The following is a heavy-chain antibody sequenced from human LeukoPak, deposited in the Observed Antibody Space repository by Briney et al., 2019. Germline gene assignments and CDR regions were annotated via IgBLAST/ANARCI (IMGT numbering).Heavy chain of an antibody. CDR1: GFTFDKYY. CDR2: INWNGGSI. J-gene: IGHJ6*04. Sequence: GGSLRLSCAASGFTFDKYYMSWVRLAPGKGLEWVSDINWNGGSIGYAHSVKGRFTISRDNAKNSLYLQMNSLRAEDTAVYYCSELGITMIGGVWGKGTTVTISS. D-gene: IGHD3-10*02. V-gene: IGHV3-20*04. CDR3: SELGITMIGGV.